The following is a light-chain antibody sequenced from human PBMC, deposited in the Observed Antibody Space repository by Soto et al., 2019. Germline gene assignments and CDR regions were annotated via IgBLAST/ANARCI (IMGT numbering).Light chain of an antibody. J-gene: IGLJ1*01. Sequence: QSALTQPRSVSGSPGQSVTISCTGTSSDVGGYNHVSWYQQHPGKAPKLMIYDVSERPSGVPDRFSGSKSGDTASLTISGLQAEDEADYFCCSSAGSYTRYVFGAGTKVTVL. V-gene: IGLV2-11*01. CDR1: SSDVGGYNH. CDR2: DVS. CDR3: CSSAGSYTRYV.